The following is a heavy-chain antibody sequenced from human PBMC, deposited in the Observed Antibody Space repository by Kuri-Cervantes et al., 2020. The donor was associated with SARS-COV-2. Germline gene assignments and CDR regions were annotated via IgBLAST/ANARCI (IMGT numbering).Heavy chain of an antibody. CDR2: IIPIFGTS. D-gene: IGHD3-3*01. V-gene: IGHV1-69*05. CDR3: ARAANYDCWSGYYSWFDP. Sequence: SVKVSCKASGGTFSSYAISWVRQAPGQGLEWMGGIIPIFGTSNYAQKFQGRVTITTDESTSSAYMELSSLRSEDTAVYYGARAANYDCWSGYYSWFDPWGQGTLVTVSS. CDR1: GGTFSSYA. J-gene: IGHJ5*02.